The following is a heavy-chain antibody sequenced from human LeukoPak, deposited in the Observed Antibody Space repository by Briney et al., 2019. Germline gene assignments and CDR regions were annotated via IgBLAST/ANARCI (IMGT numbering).Heavy chain of an antibody. CDR1: GCSGSSDS. D-gene: IGHD5-18*01. Sequence: SETLSLTCTVSGCSGSSDSWSWIRQPPGQGLEWIGYISYSGSTSYNPSLKSRVTISVDPSKSQLSLKLRSVTAADTAVYYCARRTQSFRYTYGHAYHYYYMDVWGKGTTVIVS. V-gene: IGHV4-59*02. J-gene: IGHJ6*03. CDR2: ISYSGST. CDR3: ARRTQSFRYTYGHAYHYYYMDV.